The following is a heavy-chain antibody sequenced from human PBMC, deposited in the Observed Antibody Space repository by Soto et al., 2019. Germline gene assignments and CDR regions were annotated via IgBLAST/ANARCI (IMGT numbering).Heavy chain of an antibody. J-gene: IGHJ6*02. Sequence: ASVKVSCKASGYTFTSYGISWVRQAPGQGLEWMGWISAYNGNTNYAQKLQGRVTMTTDTSTSTAYMELRSLRSDDTAVYYCARGAGGRITIFGVAANYYYYYGMDVWGQGTTVTVSS. CDR2: ISAYNGNT. D-gene: IGHD3-3*01. CDR1: GYTFTSYG. V-gene: IGHV1-18*04. CDR3: ARGAGGRITIFGVAANYYYYYGMDV.